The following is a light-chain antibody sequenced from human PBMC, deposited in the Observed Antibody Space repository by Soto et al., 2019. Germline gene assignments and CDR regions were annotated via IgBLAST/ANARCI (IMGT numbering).Light chain of an antibody. J-gene: IGKJ5*01. CDR2: DAS. CDR3: QQRSNWPPSIT. V-gene: IGKV3-11*01. Sequence: EIVITQSPATLSMSPGERANTSCRASQSVTTYLAWYQQKPGQAPRLLIYDASDRATGIPARFSGSGSGTDFTLTISSLEPEDFAVYYCQQRSNWPPSITFGQGTRLEIK. CDR1: QSVTTY.